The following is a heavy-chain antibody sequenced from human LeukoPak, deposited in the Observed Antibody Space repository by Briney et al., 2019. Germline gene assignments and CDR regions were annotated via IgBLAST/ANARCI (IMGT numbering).Heavy chain of an antibody. CDR1: GFTFGDYA. V-gene: IGHV3-49*04. Sequence: GGSLRLSCTAAGFTFGDYAMSWVRQAPGKGLEWVGFIRSKAYGGTTEYAASVKGRFTISRDDSKSTASLQMNSLKTEDPAVYFCTRVFDPWGQGTLVTVSS. CDR2: IRSKAYGGTT. CDR3: TRVFDP. J-gene: IGHJ5*02.